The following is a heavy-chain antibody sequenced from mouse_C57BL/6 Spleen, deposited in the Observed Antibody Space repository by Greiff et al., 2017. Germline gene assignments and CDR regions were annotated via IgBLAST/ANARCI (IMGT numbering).Heavy chain of an antibody. Sequence: EVMLVESGGGLVKPGGSLKLSCAASGFTFSDYGMHWVRQAPEKGLEWVAYISSGSSTIYYADTVKGRFTISRDNAKNTLFLQMTSLRSEDTAMYYCARGGLLPPFAYWGQGTLVTVSA. J-gene: IGHJ3*01. V-gene: IGHV5-17*01. CDR1: GFTFSDYG. CDR2: ISSGSSTI. D-gene: IGHD2-3*01. CDR3: ARGGLLPPFAY.